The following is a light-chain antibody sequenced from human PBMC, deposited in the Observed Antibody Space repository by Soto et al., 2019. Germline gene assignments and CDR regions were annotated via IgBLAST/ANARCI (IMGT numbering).Light chain of an antibody. J-gene: IGKJ3*01. CDR2: GAS. CDR3: QQYGSSPPFT. V-gene: IGKV3-20*01. CDR1: QSVSSSY. Sequence: EIVLTQSPGTLSLSPGERATLSCRASQSVSSSYLAWYQQKPGQAPRLLIYGASTRATGLPDRFSGSGSGTDFALTISRLEPEDFPVYYCQQYGSSPPFTFGPGTKVDIK.